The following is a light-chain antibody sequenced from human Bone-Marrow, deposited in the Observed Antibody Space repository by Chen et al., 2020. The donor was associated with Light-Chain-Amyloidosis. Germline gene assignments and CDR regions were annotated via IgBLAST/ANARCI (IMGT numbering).Light chain of an antibody. CDR2: GNT. J-gene: IGLJ3*02. CDR1: RSNIGAGYD. V-gene: IGLV1-40*01. CDR3: QAYYSSLNGPGG. Sequence: QSVLTQPPSVSGAPGPRVTISCTGNRSNIGAGYDVHWYQQVTGPAPRLLIYGNTNRHSGGPDRFSGSKSGTTASLAITGHQAEDEADYHCQAYYSSLNGPGGFGGGTKLTVL.